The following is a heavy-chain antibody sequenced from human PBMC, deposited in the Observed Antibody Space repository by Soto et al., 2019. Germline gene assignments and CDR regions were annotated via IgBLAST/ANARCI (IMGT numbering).Heavy chain of an antibody. D-gene: IGHD2-2*01. CDR1: GGSISSSSYY. J-gene: IGHJ4*02. CDR3: ASLRPYPLYCSSTSCYGNYFDY. V-gene: IGHV4-39*01. CDR2: IYYSGST. Sequence: SETLSLTCTVSGGSISSSSYYWGWIRQPPGKGLEWIGSIYYSGSTYYNPSLKSRVTISVDTSKNQFSLKLSSVTAADTAVYYCASLRPYPLYCSSTSCYGNYFDYWGQGTLVTVSS.